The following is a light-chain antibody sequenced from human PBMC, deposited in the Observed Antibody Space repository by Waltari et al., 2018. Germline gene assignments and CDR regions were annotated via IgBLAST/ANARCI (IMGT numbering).Light chain of an antibody. Sequence: DIVMTQSPDSLAVSLGERATINCKSSQSLLFHANNKNYLAWYLQRPGVPPNLRISWAFTRESGVPDRFSGSVSGTDFTLTISSLQAEDVAVYYCQQYASTPLTFGGVTKVEIK. CDR2: WAF. J-gene: IGKJ4*01. V-gene: IGKV4-1*01. CDR1: QSLLFHANNKNY. CDR3: QQYASTPLT.